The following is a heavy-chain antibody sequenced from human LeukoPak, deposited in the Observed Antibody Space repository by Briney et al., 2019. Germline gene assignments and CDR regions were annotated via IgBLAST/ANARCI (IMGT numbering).Heavy chain of an antibody. CDR3: ARDMAAAGTAAAFDI. J-gene: IGHJ3*02. V-gene: IGHV3-64*01. Sequence: GGSLRLSVAASGFPFSSYAMHWVGQAPGKGLEYFSAISSNGGSTYYANSVKGRFTISRDNSKNTLYLQMGSLRAEDMAVYYCARDMAAAGTAAAFDIWGQGTMVTVSS. CDR2: ISSNGGST. CDR1: GFPFSSYA. D-gene: IGHD6-13*01.